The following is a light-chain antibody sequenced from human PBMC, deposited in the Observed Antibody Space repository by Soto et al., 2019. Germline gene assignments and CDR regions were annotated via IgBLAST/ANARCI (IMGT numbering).Light chain of an antibody. CDR3: QQANSFPLT. Sequence: DIQMTQSPSSVSASVGDRVTITCRASQGISSLLAWYQQKPGKAPNLLIHTASSLQSGVPSRFSGSRSGTDFTLTISSLPPEDFATYYCQQANSFPLTFGGGTKVDIK. J-gene: IGKJ4*01. V-gene: IGKV1-12*01. CDR1: QGISSL. CDR2: TAS.